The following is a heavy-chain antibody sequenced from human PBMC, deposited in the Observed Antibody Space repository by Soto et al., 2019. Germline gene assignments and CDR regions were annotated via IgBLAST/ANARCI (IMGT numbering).Heavy chain of an antibody. D-gene: IGHD2-15*01. J-gene: IGHJ6*02. Sequence: EVQLVESGGGLVKPGGSLRLSCAASGFTFSTYNMNWVRQAPGKGLEWVSSISSSSRYIYYADSVKGRFTISRDNAKNSLYLQINSQRSEDTAVYYCARYCSGGSCYSYYYYGMDVWGHGTTVTVSS. CDR3: ARYCSGGSCYSYYYYGMDV. CDR2: ISSSSRYI. CDR1: GFTFSTYN. V-gene: IGHV3-21*01.